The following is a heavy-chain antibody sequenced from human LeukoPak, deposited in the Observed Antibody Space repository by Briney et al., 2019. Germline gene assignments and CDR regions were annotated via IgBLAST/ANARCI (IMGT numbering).Heavy chain of an antibody. CDR2: IYPTGST. V-gene: IGHV4-38-2*02. J-gene: IGHJ4*02. D-gene: IGHD3-10*01. CDR3: ATKLVGFGELSAHFDY. Sequence: KASETLSLTCTVSGYSISSGYYWGWIRQPPGRGLEWIGNIYPTGSTYYNPSLKSRVTISVDTSKNQFSLKLSSVTAADTAVYYCATKLVGFGELSAHFDYWGQGTLVTVSS. CDR1: GYSISSGYY.